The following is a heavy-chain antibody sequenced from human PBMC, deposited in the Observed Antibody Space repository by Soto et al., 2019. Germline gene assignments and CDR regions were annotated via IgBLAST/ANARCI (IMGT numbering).Heavy chain of an antibody. CDR2: INSDGSVS. V-gene: IGHV3-74*02. CDR3: ARGDCVGGSCYSLAGSFYYYMDA. J-gene: IGHJ6*03. D-gene: IGHD2-15*01. Sequence: EVQLVESGGGLVQPGGSLRLSCAASGFTFRNYWMYWGRQAPVQGLEWVSRINSDGSVSSYADSVKGRLTISRDNVKNTLYLLMDSLRAEDTAVYYCARGDCVGGSCYSLAGSFYYYMDAWGKGTTVTVFS. CDR1: GFTFRNYW.